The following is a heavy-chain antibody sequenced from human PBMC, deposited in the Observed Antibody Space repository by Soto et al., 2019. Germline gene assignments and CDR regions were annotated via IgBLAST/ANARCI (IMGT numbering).Heavy chain of an antibody. CDR1: GFTFDNYA. D-gene: IGHD3-16*01. V-gene: IGHV3-23*01. Sequence: EVQLLESGGGLIQPGGSLRLSCAASGFTFDNYAMNWVRQAPGKGLEWVSIISDSGGSTYYTDSGKGRFTISRDNSKNTLDLQRNTPREEDTAVFSCGRDLRGGGGAFDIWGQGTMVIVSS. CDR3: GRDLRGGGGAFDI. J-gene: IGHJ3*02. CDR2: ISDSGGST.